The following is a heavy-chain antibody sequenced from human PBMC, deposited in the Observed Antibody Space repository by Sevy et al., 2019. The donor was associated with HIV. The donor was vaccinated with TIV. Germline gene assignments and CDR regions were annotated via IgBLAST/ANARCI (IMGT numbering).Heavy chain of an antibody. CDR3: TRGRRVYADYGVDY. Sequence: GGSLRLSCAASGFTFSNAWMSWVRQAPGKGLEWVSLIRSEVYGGTTEYAAFVKGRFTISRDDSKSIAYLQMSSLKTEDTAVYYCTRGRRVYADYGVDYWGQGTLVTVSS. CDR1: GFTFSNAW. V-gene: IGHV3-49*04. CDR2: IRSEVYGGTT. D-gene: IGHD4-17*01. J-gene: IGHJ4*02.